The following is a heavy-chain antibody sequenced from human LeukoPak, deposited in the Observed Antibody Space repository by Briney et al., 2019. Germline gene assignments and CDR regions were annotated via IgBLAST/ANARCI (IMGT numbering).Heavy chain of an antibody. CDR3: ARLRHYDTIGYYIDY. D-gene: IGHD3-22*01. V-gene: IGHV4-59*01. CDR2: MYYGGGT. CDR1: GGSISGYY. Sequence: SETLSLTCTVSGGSISGYYWSWLRQAPGKRLEWIGYMYYGGGTNYNPSLKSRVSISVDTSMNQSSLNLHAVTAADTAVYYCARLRHYDTIGYYIDYWGQGTLVTVSS. J-gene: IGHJ4*02.